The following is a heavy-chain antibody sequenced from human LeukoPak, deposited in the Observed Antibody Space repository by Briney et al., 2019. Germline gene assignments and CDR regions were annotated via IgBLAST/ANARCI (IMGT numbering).Heavy chain of an antibody. CDR2: IYYSGNT. J-gene: IGHJ4*02. Sequence: PSETLSLTCIVSGGSISSTTYYWGWIRQPPGKRLEWIGSIYYSGNTYYNPSLKSRVTISIDTSKNQFSLNLNSVTAADTAVYYCARDQDWDLQSLRYFDYWGQGTLVTVSS. V-gene: IGHV4-39*07. CDR3: ARDQDWDLQSLRYFDY. CDR1: GGSISSTTYY. D-gene: IGHD1-26*01.